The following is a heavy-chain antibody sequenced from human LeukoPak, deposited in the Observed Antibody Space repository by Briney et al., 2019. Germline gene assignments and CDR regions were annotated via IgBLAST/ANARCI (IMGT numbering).Heavy chain of an antibody. J-gene: IGHJ4*02. CDR3: ARDSGPWELLGYFDY. D-gene: IGHD1-26*01. Sequence: SETLSLTCTVSVGSISSYYWSWIRQPPGKGLEWIGYIYYSGSTNYNPSLKSRVTISVDTSKNQFSLKLSSVTAADTAVYYCARDSGPWELLGYFDYWGQGTLVTVSS. CDR2: IYYSGST. V-gene: IGHV4-59*01. CDR1: VGSISSYY.